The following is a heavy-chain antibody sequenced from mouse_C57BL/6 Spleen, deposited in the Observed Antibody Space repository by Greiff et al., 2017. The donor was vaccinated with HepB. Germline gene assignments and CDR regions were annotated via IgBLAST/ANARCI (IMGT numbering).Heavy chain of an antibody. CDR2: IDPETGGT. D-gene: IGHD1-1*01. V-gene: IGHV1-15*01. J-gene: IGHJ1*03. Sequence: ESGAELVRPGASVTLSCKASGYTFTDYEMHWVKQTPVHGLEWIGAIDPETGGTAYNQKFKGKAILTADKSSSTAYMELRSLTSEDSAVYYCTRGGSSWYFDVWGTGTTVTVSS. CDR3: TRGGSSWYFDV. CDR1: GYTFTDYE.